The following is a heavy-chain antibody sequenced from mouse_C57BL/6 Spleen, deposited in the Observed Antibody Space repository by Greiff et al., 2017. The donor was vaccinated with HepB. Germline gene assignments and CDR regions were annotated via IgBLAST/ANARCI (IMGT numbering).Heavy chain of an antibody. Sequence: QVQLQQPGAELVRPGTSVKLSCKASGYTFTSYWMHWVKQRPGQGLEWIGVIDPSDSYTNYNQKFKGKATLTVDTSSSTAYMQLSSLTSEDSAVYYCARGGHGYYYFDYWGQGTTLTVSS. V-gene: IGHV1-59*01. D-gene: IGHD2-2*01. CDR1: GYTFTSYW. CDR3: ARGGHGYYYFDY. J-gene: IGHJ2*01. CDR2: IDPSDSYT.